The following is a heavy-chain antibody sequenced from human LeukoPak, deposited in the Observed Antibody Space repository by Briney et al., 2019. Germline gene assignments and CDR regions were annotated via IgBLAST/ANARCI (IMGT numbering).Heavy chain of an antibody. CDR1: GFTFDDYA. V-gene: IGHV3-9*01. Sequence: GRSLRLSCAASGFTFDDYAMHWVRQAPGKGLEWVSGISWNSGSIGYADSVKGRFTISRDNAKNSLYLQMNSLRAEDTALYYCAKSLGVVPAAIGFDYWGQGTLVTVSS. CDR2: ISWNSGSI. CDR3: AKSLGVVPAAIGFDY. J-gene: IGHJ4*02. D-gene: IGHD2-2*02.